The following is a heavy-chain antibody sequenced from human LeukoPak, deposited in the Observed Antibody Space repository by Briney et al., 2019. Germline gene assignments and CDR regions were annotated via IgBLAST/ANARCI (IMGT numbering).Heavy chain of an antibody. CDR2: MSDSGSLT. V-gene: IGHV3-23*01. Sequence: PGGSLRLSCAASGFAFSSQAMGWVRQAPGKGLGWVSVMSDSGSLTYYADSVRGRFTISRDNSKNTLFLQMNSLRAEDTAVYYCVKDARRTDGWYFFDYWGQGTLVTVSS. J-gene: IGHJ4*02. CDR1: GFAFSSQA. CDR3: VKDARRTDGWYFFDY. D-gene: IGHD6-19*01.